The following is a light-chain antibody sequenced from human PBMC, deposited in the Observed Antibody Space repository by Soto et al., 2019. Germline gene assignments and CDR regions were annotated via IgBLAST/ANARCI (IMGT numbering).Light chain of an antibody. Sequence: QSVLTQPPSASGTPGQRVAISCSGSRSNIERNTVSWFQQLPGTAPKLLIFRNNQRPSGVPDRFSGSESGTSASLAISGLQSEDEAFYYCSSSAGIYHYLVFGGGTKLTVL. CDR3: SSSAGIYHYLV. CDR1: RSNIERNT. J-gene: IGLJ3*02. V-gene: IGLV1-44*01. CDR2: RNN.